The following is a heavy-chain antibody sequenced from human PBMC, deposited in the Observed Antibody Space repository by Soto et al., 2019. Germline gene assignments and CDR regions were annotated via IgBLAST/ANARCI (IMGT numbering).Heavy chain of an antibody. Sequence: QVQLVESGGGVVQPGRSLRLSCAASGFTFSSYGMHWVRQAPGKGLEWVAVISYDGSNKYYADSVKGRFTISRDNSKNTLYLQMNSLRAEDTAVYYCANRYYFDYWGQGTLVTVSS. CDR3: ANRYYFDY. J-gene: IGHJ4*02. CDR2: ISYDGSNK. CDR1: GFTFSSYG. V-gene: IGHV3-30*18.